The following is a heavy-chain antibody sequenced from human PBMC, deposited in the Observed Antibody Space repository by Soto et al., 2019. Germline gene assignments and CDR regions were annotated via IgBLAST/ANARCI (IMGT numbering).Heavy chain of an antibody. Sequence: SETLSLTCAVYGGSFRGYYWSWIRQPPGKGLEWIGEINHSGNTNYNPSLKSRVTISVDTSKNQFSLKLSSVTAADTAVYYCARGYKAGVKGNWFDPWGQGTLVTVSS. D-gene: IGHD1-20*01. CDR2: INHSGNT. CDR1: GGSFRGYY. J-gene: IGHJ5*02. V-gene: IGHV4-34*01. CDR3: ARGYKAGVKGNWFDP.